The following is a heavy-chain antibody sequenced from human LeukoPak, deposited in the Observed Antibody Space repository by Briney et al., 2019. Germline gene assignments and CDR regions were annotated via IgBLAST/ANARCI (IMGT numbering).Heavy chain of an antibody. Sequence: SETLSLTRTVSGGSISSGGYYWSWIRQHTGKGLEWIGYIYYSGSTDYNPSLKSRVTISVDTSKNQFSLKLSSVTAADTAVYYCARVVLTTVELRFDYWGQGSQVTVSS. D-gene: IGHD4-11*01. V-gene: IGHV4-31*03. CDR2: IYYSGST. J-gene: IGHJ4*02. CDR3: ARVVLTTVELRFDY. CDR1: GGSISSGGYY.